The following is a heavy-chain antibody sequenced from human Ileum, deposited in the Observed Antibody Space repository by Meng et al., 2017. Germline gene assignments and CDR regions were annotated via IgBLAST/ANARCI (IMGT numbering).Heavy chain of an antibody. V-gene: IGHV2-5*02. Sequence: QITLKESGPTLLTPTQTLTLTCTFSGFSPSTSGVGVAWIRQTPGKALEWLAVIYWDNDKRYSPSLRSRLTITKDTSKNQVVLTMTNMDPVDTATYFCAHRQNSVLGGWDGGCVDLWGQGTLVTVSS. J-gene: IGHJ5*02. D-gene: IGHD6-19*01. CDR1: GFSPSTSGVG. CDR3: AHRQNSVLGGWDGGCVDL. CDR2: IYWDNDK.